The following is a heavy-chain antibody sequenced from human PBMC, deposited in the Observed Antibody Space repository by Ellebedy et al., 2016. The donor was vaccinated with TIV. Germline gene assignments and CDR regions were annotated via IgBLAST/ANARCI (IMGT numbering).Heavy chain of an antibody. CDR2: ISWNSGSI. V-gene: IGHV3-9*01. Sequence: GGSLRLXXAASGFTFDDYAMHWVRQAPGKGLEWVSGISWNSGSIGYADSVKGRFTISRDNAKNSLYLQMNSLRAEDTALYYCAKVGACSSTSCYTAGYSYGDWFDYWGQGTLVTVSS. J-gene: IGHJ4*02. CDR1: GFTFDDYA. D-gene: IGHD2-2*02. CDR3: AKVGACSSTSCYTAGYSYGDWFDY.